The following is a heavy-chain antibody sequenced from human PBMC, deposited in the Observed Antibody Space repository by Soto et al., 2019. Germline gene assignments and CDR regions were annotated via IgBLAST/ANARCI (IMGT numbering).Heavy chain of an antibody. D-gene: IGHD2-15*01. CDR3: ARDRFPDGGSQNAFDI. CDR1: GGTFSSYA. Sequence: QVQLVQSGAEVKKPGSSVKVSCKASGGTFSSYAISWVRQAPGQGLEWMGGIIPIFGTANYAQKFQGRVTITADKSTSTAYMERSSLRSEDTAVYYCARDRFPDGGSQNAFDIWGQGTMVTVSS. J-gene: IGHJ3*02. CDR2: IIPIFGTA. V-gene: IGHV1-69*06.